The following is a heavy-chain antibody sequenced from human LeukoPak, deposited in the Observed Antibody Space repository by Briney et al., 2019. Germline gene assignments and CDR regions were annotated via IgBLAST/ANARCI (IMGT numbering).Heavy chain of an antibody. V-gene: IGHV4-39*01. Sequence: PSETLSLTCTVSGGSISSYYWGWIRQPPGKGLEWIGSIYYSGNTYYNPSLKSRVTISVDTSKNQFSLKLSSMTAADTAVYYCATPARYYDSSGYFYHYWGQGTLVTVSS. CDR1: GGSISSYY. CDR3: ATPARYYDSSGYFYHY. J-gene: IGHJ4*02. CDR2: IYYSGNT. D-gene: IGHD3-22*01.